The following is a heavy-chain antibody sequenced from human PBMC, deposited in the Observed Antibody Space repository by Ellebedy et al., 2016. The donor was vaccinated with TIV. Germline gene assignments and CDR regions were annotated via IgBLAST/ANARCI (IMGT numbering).Heavy chain of an antibody. D-gene: IGHD6-13*01. J-gene: IGHJ4*02. CDR1: GYTFTSYD. V-gene: IGHV1-8*01. CDR3: ARLKGSSWYVETRGGYYFDY. Sequence: AASVKVSCKASGYTFTSYDIYWVRQATGQGLEWMGWMNPNSGNTGHAQNFQGRVTMTRNTSISTAYMELSSLRSEDTAVYYCARLKGSSWYVETRGGYYFDYWGQGTLVTVSS. CDR2: MNPNSGNT.